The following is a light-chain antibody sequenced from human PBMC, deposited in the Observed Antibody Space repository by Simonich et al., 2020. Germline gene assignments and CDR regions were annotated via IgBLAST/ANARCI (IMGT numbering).Light chain of an antibody. J-gene: IGKJ4*01. CDR2: DAS. CDR3: QQRSNWHELT. CDR1: QSVSRY. Sequence: EIVLTQSPATLSLSPGERATLSCRASQSVSRYLAWYQQKPGQAPRLLIYDASNRATGIPARFSGSGPGTDFTLTISSLEPEDFAVYYCQQRSNWHELTFGGGTKVEIK. V-gene: IGKV3D-11*02.